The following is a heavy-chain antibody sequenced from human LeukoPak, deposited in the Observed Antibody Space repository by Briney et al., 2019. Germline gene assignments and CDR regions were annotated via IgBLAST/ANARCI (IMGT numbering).Heavy chain of an antibody. V-gene: IGHV5-51*01. J-gene: IGHJ3*02. D-gene: IGHD1-26*01. CDR3: ASAYSGSLDAFDI. CDR1: GYSFTTYW. CDR2: IYPGDSDT. Sequence: GESLKISCKGSGYSFTTYWIAWVRQMPGKGLEWMGIIYPGDSDTRYSPSFQGQVSISADKSISTAYLQWSSLKASDTAMYYCASAYSGSLDAFDIWGQGTMVTVSS.